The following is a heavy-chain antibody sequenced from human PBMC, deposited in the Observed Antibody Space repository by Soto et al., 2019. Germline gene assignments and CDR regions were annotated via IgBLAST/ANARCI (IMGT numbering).Heavy chain of an antibody. V-gene: IGHV3-30*18. D-gene: IGHD2-2*01. CDR3: AKDSTRDYYYYMDV. J-gene: IGHJ6*03. CDR2: ISYDGNKK. CDR1: GVTFDDYG. Sequence: GRLLRHCYGASGVTFDDYGVHRVRQAQGKGLEWVSFISYDGNKKYYADSVKGRFTISRDNSKNTLFLQMNSLRLEDTAVYFCAKDSTRDYYYYMDVWGKGTTVTVSS.